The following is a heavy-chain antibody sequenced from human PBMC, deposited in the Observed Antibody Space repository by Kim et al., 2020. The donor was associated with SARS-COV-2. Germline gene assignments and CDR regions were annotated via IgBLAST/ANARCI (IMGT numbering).Heavy chain of an antibody. V-gene: IGHV3-73*01. J-gene: IGHJ6*02. D-gene: IGHD5-12*01. CDR1: GFTFSGST. CDR2: IRRQVYSDAT. CDR3: TRGHHYDDYGMDV. Sequence: GGSLRLSCVGSGFTFSGSTMHWVRQAPGKGLEWVGRIRRQVYSDATAYAASVKGRFTISRDDSKNTAYLQMNSLKADDTAVYYCTRGHHYDDYGMDVWGQGTTVTVSS.